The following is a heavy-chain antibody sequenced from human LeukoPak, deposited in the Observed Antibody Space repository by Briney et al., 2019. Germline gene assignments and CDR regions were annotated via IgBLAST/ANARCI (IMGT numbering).Heavy chain of an antibody. Sequence: GGSLRLSCAASGFTFSSYAMSWVRQAPGKVLEWVSAISGSGGSTYYADSVKGRFTISRDNSKNTLYLQMNSLRAEDTAVYYCAKDRSRVGATWLFDYWGQGTLVTVSS. CDR1: GFTFSSYA. CDR2: ISGSGGST. J-gene: IGHJ4*02. V-gene: IGHV3-23*01. D-gene: IGHD1-26*01. CDR3: AKDRSRVGATWLFDY.